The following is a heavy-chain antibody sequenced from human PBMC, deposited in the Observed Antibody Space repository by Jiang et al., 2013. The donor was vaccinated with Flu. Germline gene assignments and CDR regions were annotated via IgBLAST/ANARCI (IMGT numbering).Heavy chain of an antibody. D-gene: IGHD6-13*01. Sequence: GAEVKKPGTSVKVSCKASGGTFSSYTISWVRQAPGQGLEWMGRIIPILGIANYAQKFQGRVTITADKSTSTAYMELSSLRSEDTAVYYCARSKSRSAAYWYFDLWGRGTLVTVSS. J-gene: IGHJ2*01. CDR3: ARSKSRSAAYWYFDL. CDR2: IIPILGIA. V-gene: IGHV1-69*02. CDR1: GGTFSSYT.